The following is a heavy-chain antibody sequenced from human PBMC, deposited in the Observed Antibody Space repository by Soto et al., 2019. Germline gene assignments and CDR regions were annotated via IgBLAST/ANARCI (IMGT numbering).Heavy chain of an antibody. CDR2: IYPGDSDT. CDR1: GYSFTSYW. J-gene: IGHJ4*02. V-gene: IGHV5-51*01. D-gene: IGHD4-17*01. Sequence: LGESLKISCKGSGYSFTSYWIGWVRQMPGKGLEWMGIIYPGDSDTRYSPSFQGQVTISADKSISTAYLQWSSLKASDTAMYYCARDYPPRTGYGEPHFDYWGQGTLVTVAS. CDR3: ARDYPPRTGYGEPHFDY.